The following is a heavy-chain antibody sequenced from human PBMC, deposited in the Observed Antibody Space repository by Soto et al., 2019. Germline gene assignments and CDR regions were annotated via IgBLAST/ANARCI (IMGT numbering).Heavy chain of an antibody. V-gene: IGHV3-30-3*01. Sequence: QVQLVESGGGVVQPGRSLRLSCAASGFTFSSYAMHWVRQAPGKGLEWVAVISYDGSNKYYGDSVKGRFTTSRDNSNNTLYLQMNSLRVEDTAVYYCARELRFGDYWGQGTLVTVSS. J-gene: IGHJ4*02. D-gene: IGHD3-3*01. CDR3: ARELRFGDY. CDR1: GFTFSSYA. CDR2: ISYDGSNK.